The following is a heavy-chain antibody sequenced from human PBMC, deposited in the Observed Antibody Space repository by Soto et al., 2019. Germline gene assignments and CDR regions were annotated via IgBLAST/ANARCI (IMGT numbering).Heavy chain of an antibody. V-gene: IGHV1-18*01. D-gene: IGHD3-22*01. Sequence: QVQLVQSGAEVEKPGASVKVSCKASGYTFTSYGISWVRQAPGQGLEWMGWISAYNGNTNYAQKLQGRVTMTTDTSTSTAYMELRSLRSDDTAVYYCARDRYYDSSGYYFPFDYWGQGTLVTVSS. CDR2: ISAYNGNT. CDR1: GYTFTSYG. J-gene: IGHJ4*02. CDR3: ARDRYYDSSGYYFPFDY.